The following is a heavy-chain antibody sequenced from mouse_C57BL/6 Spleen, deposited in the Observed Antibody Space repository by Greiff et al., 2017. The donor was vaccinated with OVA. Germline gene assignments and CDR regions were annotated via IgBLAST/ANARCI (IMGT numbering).Heavy chain of an antibody. D-gene: IGHD1-1*01. V-gene: IGHV2-9-1*01. CDR1: GFSLTSYA. J-gene: IGHJ1*03. CDR2: IWTGGGT. CDR3: ARRGYGSSYVDYWYFDV. Sequence: QVQLKESGPGLVAPSQSLSITCTVSGFSLTSYAISWVRQPPGKGLEWLGVIWTGGGTNYNSALKSRLSISKDNSKSQVFLKMNSLQTDDTARYYCARRGYGSSYVDYWYFDVWGTGTTVTVSS.